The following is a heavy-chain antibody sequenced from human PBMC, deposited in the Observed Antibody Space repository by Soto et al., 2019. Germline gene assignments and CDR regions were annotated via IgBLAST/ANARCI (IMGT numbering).Heavy chain of an antibody. V-gene: IGHV1-8*01. CDR1: GYTFTTYD. Sequence: ASVKVSCKASGYTFTTYDISWVRQATGQGLEWMGWMNPYSGNTGYAQKFQGGVTVTRNTSIRTVYMELSGLRPDDTAVYYCAGRKERSGPHYFDYWGQGSQVTVSS. CDR3: AGRKERSGPHYFDY. CDR2: MNPYSGNT. J-gene: IGHJ4*02. D-gene: IGHD6-25*01.